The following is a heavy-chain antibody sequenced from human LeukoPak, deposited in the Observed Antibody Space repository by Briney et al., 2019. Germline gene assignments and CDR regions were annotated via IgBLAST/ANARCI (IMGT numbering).Heavy chain of an antibody. V-gene: IGHV4-30-4*01. CDR2: IYYSGPT. D-gene: IGHD3-22*01. J-gene: IGHJ4*02. CDR1: GGSISSGDYY. Sequence: PSQTLSLTCTVSGGSISSGDYYWSWIRQPPGKGLEWIGSIYYSGPTNYNPSLQSRVTISVDTSKNQFSLKLTSVTAADTAVYYCARRIYFDNTGYLFDYWGQGALVTVSP. CDR3: ARRIYFDNTGYLFDY.